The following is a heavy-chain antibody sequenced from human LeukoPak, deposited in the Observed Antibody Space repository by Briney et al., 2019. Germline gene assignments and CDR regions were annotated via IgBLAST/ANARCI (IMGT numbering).Heavy chain of an antibody. CDR1: GGTFSSYA. Sequence: GASVKVSCKASGGTFSSYAISWVRQAPGQGLEWMGGIIPIFGTANYAQKFQGRVTITADESTSTAYMELSSLRSEDTAVYYCAFFPGGYSGYSHAFDTWGQGTMVTVSS. CDR3: AFFPGGYSGYSHAFDT. CDR2: IIPIFGTA. J-gene: IGHJ3*02. D-gene: IGHD5-12*01. V-gene: IGHV1-69*13.